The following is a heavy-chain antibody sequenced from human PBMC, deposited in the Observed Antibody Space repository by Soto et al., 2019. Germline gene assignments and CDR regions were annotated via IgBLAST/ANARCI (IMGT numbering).Heavy chain of an antibody. Sequence: SETLSLTCNVSGASVTSGGYFWTWIRQPPGKGLEWIGYIYHSGSTYYNPSLKSRVTISVDRSKNQFSLKLSSVTAADTAVYYCAAGGGLPRYYWGQGTLVTVSS. CDR3: AAGGGLPRYY. J-gene: IGHJ4*02. CDR1: GASVTSGGYF. CDR2: IYHSGST. D-gene: IGHD5-12*01. V-gene: IGHV4-30-2*01.